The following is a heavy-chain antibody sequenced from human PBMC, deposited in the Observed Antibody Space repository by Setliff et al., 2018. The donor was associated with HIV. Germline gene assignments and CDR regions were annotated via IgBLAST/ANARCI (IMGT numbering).Heavy chain of an antibody. CDR3: VRMEATRPPRGLDY. D-gene: IGHD6-6*01. V-gene: IGHV4-39*01. Sequence: SSETLSLTCTVSGGSVSNSAYYWGWIRQPRGKRLEWIGTIYYNGDTQYNPSFKSRVIMSVDTSKNQFSLRLISVTAADTAVYYCVRMEATRPPRGLDYWGPGTLVTVSS. J-gene: IGHJ4*02. CDR2: IYYNGDT. CDR1: GGSVSNSAYY.